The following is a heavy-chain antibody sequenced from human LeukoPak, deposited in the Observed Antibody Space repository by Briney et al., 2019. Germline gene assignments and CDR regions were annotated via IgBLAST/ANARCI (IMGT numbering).Heavy chain of an antibody. CDR3: AREGQSRGYYDSSGSFDY. Sequence: SETLSLTCTVSGGSISSGDYYWSWIRQPPGKGLEWIGYIYYSGSTYYNPSLKSRVTISVDTSKNQFSLKLSSVTAADTAVYYCAREGQSRGYYDSSGSFDYWGQGTLVTVSS. D-gene: IGHD3-22*01. J-gene: IGHJ4*02. CDR2: IYYSGST. CDR1: GGSISSGDYY. V-gene: IGHV4-30-4*02.